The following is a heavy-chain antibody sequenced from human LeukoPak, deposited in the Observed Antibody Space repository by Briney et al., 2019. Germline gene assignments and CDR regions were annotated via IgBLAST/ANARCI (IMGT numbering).Heavy chain of an antibody. V-gene: IGHV4-34*01. CDR3: ARGRQEVSMIVVVMTAVSYYLDV. CDR1: GGSFSGYY. Sequence: SETLSLTCAVYGGSFSGYYWAWIRQAPGKGLEWIGEINPSGRISYNPSLKGRLTISVDASKNQFSLNLRSLTAADTAVYYCARGRQEVSMIVVVMTAVSYYLDVWGKGTTVTVS. CDR2: INPSGRI. J-gene: IGHJ6*03. D-gene: IGHD3-22*01.